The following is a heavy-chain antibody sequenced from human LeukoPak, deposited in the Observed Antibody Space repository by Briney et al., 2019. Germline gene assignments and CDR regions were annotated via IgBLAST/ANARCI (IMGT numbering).Heavy chain of an antibody. V-gene: IGHV4-59*01. CDR1: GDSITSYY. CDR2: VYYRGAT. J-gene: IGHJ4*02. CDR3: AGVFSGRRPFEL. Sequence: SETLSLTCTVSGDSITSYYWNWTRQPPGKGLEWIGYVYYRGATNYNPSLKTRVTTSIDTSKKQFSLKLSSVTAADTAVYFCAGVFSGRRPFELWGKGTLVTVSS. D-gene: IGHD3-10*01.